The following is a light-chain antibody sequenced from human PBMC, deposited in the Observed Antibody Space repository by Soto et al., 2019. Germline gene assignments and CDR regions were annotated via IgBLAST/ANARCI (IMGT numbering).Light chain of an antibody. V-gene: IGKV1-5*01. J-gene: IGKJ1*01. CDR3: QQYNSYPPWT. CDR2: DAS. Sequence: DIQITQSPSTLSASVGDRVTITCRASQSISSWLAWYQQKPGKAPKLLIYDASSLESGVPSRFSGSGSGTEFTLTISSLQPDDFATYYCQQYNSYPPWTFGQGTKVEIK. CDR1: QSISSW.